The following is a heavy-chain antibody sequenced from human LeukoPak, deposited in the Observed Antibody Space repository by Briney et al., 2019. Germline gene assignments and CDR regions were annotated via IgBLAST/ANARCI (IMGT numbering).Heavy chain of an antibody. CDR2: IYSGGST. CDR1: GFTFSDYY. CDR3: ARAFEAADAFDI. J-gene: IGHJ3*02. V-gene: IGHV3-53*01. Sequence: GGSLRLSCAASGFTFSDYYMSWIRQAPGKGLEWVSVIYSGGSTYYADSVKGRFTISRDNSKNTLYLQMNSLRAEDTAVYYCARAFEAADAFDIWGQGTMVTVSS. D-gene: IGHD3-16*01.